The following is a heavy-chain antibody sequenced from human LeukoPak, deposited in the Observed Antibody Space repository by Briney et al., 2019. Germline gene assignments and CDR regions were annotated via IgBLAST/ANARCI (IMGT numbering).Heavy chain of an antibody. D-gene: IGHD6-19*01. Sequence: SETLSLTYTVSGGSISNNSYYWGWIRQPPGRGLEWIGSFYYSGSTYYNPSLKSRVTISVDPSKNQFSLKVTSVTAADTAVYYCARLSSGWYDTDYWGQGTLVTVSS. CDR1: GGSISNNSYY. V-gene: IGHV4-39*01. J-gene: IGHJ4*02. CDR2: FYYSGST. CDR3: ARLSSGWYDTDY.